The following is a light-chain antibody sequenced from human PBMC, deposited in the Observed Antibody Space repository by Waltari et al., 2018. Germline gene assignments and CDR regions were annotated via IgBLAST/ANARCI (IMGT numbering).Light chain of an antibody. CDR3: QKYGTSPRT. V-gene: IGKV3-20*01. J-gene: IGKJ1*01. CDR2: GVS. Sequence: EIVLTQSPGTLSLSPGEGATLSCRTSHSISSSYLAWYQQKPGQAPRLLVYGVSKRATGIPDRFSGSGSGTDFTLTISRLEPEDFAVYYCQKYGTSPRTFGQGTKVEIK. CDR1: HSISSSY.